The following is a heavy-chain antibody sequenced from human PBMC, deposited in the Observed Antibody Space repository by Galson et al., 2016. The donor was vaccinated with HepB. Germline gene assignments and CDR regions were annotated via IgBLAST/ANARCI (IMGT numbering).Heavy chain of an antibody. CDR2: INSDDTMT. CDR3: VRILCSGHCDNADWNFDL. V-gene: IGHV3-74*01. D-gene: IGHD2-15*01. J-gene: IGHJ2*01. CDR1: GFTFSTYW. Sequence: LRLSCAASGFTFSTYWMHWVRQAPGKGLVWVSRINSDDTMTSYADSVKGRFTISRDNAKDTLYLQMNSLGAEDTAVYYCVRILCSGHCDNADWNFDLWGRGTLVAVSS.